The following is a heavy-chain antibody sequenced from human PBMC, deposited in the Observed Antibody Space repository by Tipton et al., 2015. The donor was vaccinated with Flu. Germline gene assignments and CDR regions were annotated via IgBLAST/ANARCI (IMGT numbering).Heavy chain of an antibody. D-gene: IGHD3-10*01. CDR2: ISAYNGNT. CDR1: GYTFTSYG. J-gene: IGHJ5*02. CDR3: ARDLPALWFGDPFDP. Sequence: QSGAEVKKPGASVKVSCKASGYTFTSYGISWVRQAPGQGLEWMGWISAYNGNTNYAQKLQGRVTMTTDTSTSTAYMELRSLRSDDTAVYYCARDLPALWFGDPFDPWGKGTLVTVSS. V-gene: IGHV1-18*01.